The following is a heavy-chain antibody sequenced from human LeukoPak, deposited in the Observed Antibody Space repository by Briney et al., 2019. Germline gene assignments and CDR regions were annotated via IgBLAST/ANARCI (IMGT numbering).Heavy chain of an antibody. D-gene: IGHD1-26*01. CDR3: TRLYSGRHL. Sequence: GGPLRLSCAASGFTIDYNYMSWIRQAPGMGLEWVSVIYSGGNAHYAASVQGRFTISRDNSKNTLHLQMNSLKTGDTGVYYCTRLYSGRHLWGQGTLVTVSS. V-gene: IGHV3-66*02. CDR2: IYSGGNA. J-gene: IGHJ1*01. CDR1: GFTIDYNY.